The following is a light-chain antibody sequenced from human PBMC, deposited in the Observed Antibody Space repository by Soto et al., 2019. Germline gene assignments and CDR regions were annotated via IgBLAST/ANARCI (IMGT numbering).Light chain of an antibody. CDR2: NVY. V-gene: IGLV2-14*03. CDR3: SSYASSGAVV. Sequence: QSALTQPASVSGSPGQSITISCTGTSSDVGAYNFVSWHQQHPGKAPKLMIYNVYDRPSGISYRFSGSKSGNTASLTISGLQGEDEADYYCSSYASSGAVVFGGGTKLTVL. J-gene: IGLJ3*02. CDR1: SSDVGAYNF.